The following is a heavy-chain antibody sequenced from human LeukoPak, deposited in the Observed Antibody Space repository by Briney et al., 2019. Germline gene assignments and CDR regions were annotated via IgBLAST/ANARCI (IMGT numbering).Heavy chain of an antibody. CDR3: AKSRHCSGGSCYLWGSFDL. D-gene: IGHD2-15*01. CDR1: GFTFSQYA. V-gene: IGHV3-23*01. Sequence: SGGSLRLFCVASGFTFSQYAMNWVRQAPGKGPEWVSVVSRSADSTYYADSVKGRFTISRDSPKNTLSLQMDSLRAEDTAMYYCAKSRHCSGGSCYLWGSFDLWGRGTLVTVSS. J-gene: IGHJ2*01. CDR2: VSRSADST.